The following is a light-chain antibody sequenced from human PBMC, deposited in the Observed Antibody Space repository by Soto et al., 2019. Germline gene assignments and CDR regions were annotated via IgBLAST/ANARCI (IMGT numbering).Light chain of an antibody. J-gene: IGKJ3*01. CDR2: GAS. CDR1: QTIVSH. Sequence: EVVLTQSPVTLSVSPGDSATLSCRASQTIVSHLAWYQQKPGQPPRLLISGASTRASDIPARFNGSGSETEFPLTITRLQSEDFAIFFCQQYYHWPTFGPGTTVEIK. CDR3: QQYYHWPT. V-gene: IGKV3-15*01.